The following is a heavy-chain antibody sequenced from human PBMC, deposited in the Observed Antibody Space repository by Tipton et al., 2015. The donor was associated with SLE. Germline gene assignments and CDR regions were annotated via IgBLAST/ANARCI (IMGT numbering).Heavy chain of an antibody. CDR2: INHSGST. J-gene: IGHJ4*02. Sequence: TLSLTCAVYGGSFSGYYWSWTRQPPGKGLEWIGEINHSGSTNYNPSLKSRVTISVDTSKNQFSLKLSSVTAADTAVYYCARTQYTFGGVIAPFDYWGQGTLVTVSS. CDR3: ARTQYTFGGVIAPFDY. D-gene: IGHD3-16*02. V-gene: IGHV4-34*01. CDR1: GGSFSGYY.